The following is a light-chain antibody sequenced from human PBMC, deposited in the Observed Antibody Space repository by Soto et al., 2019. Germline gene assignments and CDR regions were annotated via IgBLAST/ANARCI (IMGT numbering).Light chain of an antibody. V-gene: IGKV3-20*01. Sequence: EIVLTQSPGTLSLSPGERATLSCRASQSVSSSYLAWYQQKPGQAPRLLIYGASSRATGIPDRFSGSGSGTVFTLTISRLEPEDFAVYYCQQYGSSPAWTVGQGTKVEIK. CDR2: GAS. J-gene: IGKJ1*01. CDR3: QQYGSSPAWT. CDR1: QSVSSSY.